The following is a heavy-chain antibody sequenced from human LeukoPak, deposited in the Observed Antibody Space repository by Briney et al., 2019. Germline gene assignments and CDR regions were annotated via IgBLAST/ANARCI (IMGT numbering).Heavy chain of an antibody. CDR2: ISAYNGNT. CDR3: ARGRYGDTHFDY. Sequence: ASVKVSCKASGYTFTNYGITWVRQAPGQGLEWMGWISAYNGNTNYAQKLQGRVTMTTDTSTSTAYMELRSLRSDDTAVYYCARGRYGDTHFDYWGQGTLVTVSS. V-gene: IGHV1-18*01. J-gene: IGHJ4*02. CDR1: GYTFTNYG. D-gene: IGHD4-17*01.